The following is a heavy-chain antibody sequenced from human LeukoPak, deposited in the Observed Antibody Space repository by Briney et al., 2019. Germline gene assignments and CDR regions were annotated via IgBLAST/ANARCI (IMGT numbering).Heavy chain of an antibody. CDR1: GFTFSTYA. CDR3: ARLAVTTLARWFDP. J-gene: IGHJ5*02. CDR2: VRGSGTDT. D-gene: IGHD4-17*01. Sequence: GGSLRLSCAASGFTFSTYAMTWVRQAPGKGLEWVSAVRGSGTDTYYADSVKGRFTISRDNSKNTLYLQMNSLRAEDTAIYYCARLAVTTLARWFDPWGQGTLVTVSS. V-gene: IGHV3-23*01.